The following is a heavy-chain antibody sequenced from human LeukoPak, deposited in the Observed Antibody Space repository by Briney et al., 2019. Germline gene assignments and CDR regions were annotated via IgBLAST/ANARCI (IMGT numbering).Heavy chain of an antibody. CDR3: AKGEGIGWNSSPLHYYYYYGMDV. D-gene: IGHD1-7*01. J-gene: IGHJ6*02. CDR2: ISGSGGST. V-gene: IGHV3-23*01. CDR1: GFTFSSYS. Sequence: PGGSLRLSCAASGFTFSSYSMNWVRQAPGKGLEWVSAISGSGGSTYYADSVKGRFTISRDNSKNTLYLQMNSLRAEDTAVYYCAKGEGIGWNSSPLHYYYYYGMDVWGQGTTVTVSS.